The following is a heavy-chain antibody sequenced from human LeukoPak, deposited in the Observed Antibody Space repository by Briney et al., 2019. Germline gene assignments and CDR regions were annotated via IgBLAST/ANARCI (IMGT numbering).Heavy chain of an antibody. CDR1: GFTFSSYW. J-gene: IGHJ4*02. V-gene: IGHV3-48*02. CDR2: ISSSSSTI. D-gene: IGHD3-22*01. Sequence: GGSLRLSCAASGFTFSSYWMSWVRQAPGKGLEWVSYISSSSSTIYYADSVKGRFTISRDNAKNSLYLQMNSLRDEDTAVYYCARDDSEYYYDSSGYYIYYFDYWGQGTLVTVSS. CDR3: ARDDSEYYYDSSGYYIYYFDY.